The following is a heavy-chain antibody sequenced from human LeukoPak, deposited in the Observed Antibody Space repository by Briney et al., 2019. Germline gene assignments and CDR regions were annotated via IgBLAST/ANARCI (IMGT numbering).Heavy chain of an antibody. CDR1: GYTFTGYY. J-gene: IGHJ4*02. V-gene: IGHV1-2*02. CDR3: ATPAYGSGSYYRD. D-gene: IGHD3-10*01. Sequence: ASVKVSCKASGYTFTGYYMHWVRQAPGQGLEWMGWINPNSGGTNYAQKFQGRVTMTRDTSISTAYMELSSLRSEDTAVYYCATPAYGSGSYYRDWGQGTLVTVSS. CDR2: INPNSGGT.